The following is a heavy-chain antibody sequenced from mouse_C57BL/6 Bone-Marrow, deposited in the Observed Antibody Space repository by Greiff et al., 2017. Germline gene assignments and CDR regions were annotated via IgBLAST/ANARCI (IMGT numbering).Heavy chain of an antibody. J-gene: IGHJ3*01. Sequence: DVKLVESGGDLVKPGGSLKLSCAASGFTFSSYGMSWVRQTPDKRLEWVATISSGGSYTYYPDSVKGRFTISRDNAKNTLYLQMSSLKSEDTAMYYCARRWLLAWVAYWGRGTLVTVSA. CDR1: GFTFSSYG. D-gene: IGHD2-3*01. V-gene: IGHV5-6*02. CDR3: ARRWLLAWVAY. CDR2: ISSGGSYT.